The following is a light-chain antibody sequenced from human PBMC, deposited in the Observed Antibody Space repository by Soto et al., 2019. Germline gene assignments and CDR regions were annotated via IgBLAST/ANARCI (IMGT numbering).Light chain of an antibody. J-gene: IGLJ1*01. Sequence: QSVLTQPASVSGSPGQSITISCTGTSSDIGSYNLVSWYQQHPGKAPKLVIYDVTKRPSGVSYRFSGSKSGNTASLTISGLQTEDEADYYCYSYAGSSTFVFGTGTKLTVL. CDR1: SSDIGSYNL. CDR2: DVT. V-gene: IGLV2-23*02. CDR3: YSYAGSSTFV.